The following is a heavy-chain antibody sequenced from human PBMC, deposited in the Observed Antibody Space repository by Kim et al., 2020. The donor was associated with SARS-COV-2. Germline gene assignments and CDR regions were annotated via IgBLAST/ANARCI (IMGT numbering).Heavy chain of an antibody. CDR2: ITSSGETT. D-gene: IGHD3-10*01. V-gene: IGHV3-64*01. J-gene: IGHJ5*01. CDR1: GFTFSLYG. Sequence: GGSLRLSCAVSGFTFSLYGMHWVRQAPGKGLEYVAGITSSGETTYYANSVKGRFTISRDNSKNSLFLQMGSLRREDMAVYYCAREILSRGSGSYNDFWG. CDR3: AREILSRGSGSYNDF.